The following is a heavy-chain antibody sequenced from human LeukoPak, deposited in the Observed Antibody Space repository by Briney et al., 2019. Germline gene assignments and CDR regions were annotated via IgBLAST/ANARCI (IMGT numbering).Heavy chain of an antibody. J-gene: IGHJ4*02. CDR2: ISYDGSNK. CDR3: ARYSNYAHDFDY. CDR1: GFTFSIYS. D-gene: IGHD4-11*01. V-gene: IGHV3-30*03. Sequence: GGSLRLSCAASGFTFSIYSINWVRQAPGKGLEWVAVISYDGSNKYYADSVKGRFTISRDNSKNTLYLQMNSLRAEDTAVYYCARYSNYAHDFDYWGQGTLVTVSS.